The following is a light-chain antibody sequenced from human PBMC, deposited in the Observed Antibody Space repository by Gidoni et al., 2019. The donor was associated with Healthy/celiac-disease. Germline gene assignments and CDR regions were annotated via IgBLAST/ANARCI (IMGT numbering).Light chain of an antibody. V-gene: IGKV1-39*01. CDR3: QQSYSTPT. CDR1: QSISSY. J-gene: IGKJ1*01. CDR2: AAS. Sequence: QITQSPSSLSVSVGDRVTITCRASQSISSYLNWYQQKPGKAPKLLIYAASSLQSGVPSRFSGSGSGTDFTLTISSLQPEDFATYYCQQSYSTPTFGQGTKVDIK.